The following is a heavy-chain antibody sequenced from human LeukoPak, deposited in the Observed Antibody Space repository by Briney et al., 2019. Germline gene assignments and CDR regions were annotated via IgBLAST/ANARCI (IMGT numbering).Heavy chain of an antibody. D-gene: IGHD3-22*01. V-gene: IGHV5-10-1*01. Sequence: GASLLISCDGSGSIFTSYWISWVRQMPGKALEWMGRIDPSVSYTNYGPSFQGHVTISADKSISTAYLQWSSLKASDTAMYYCARLYYYDSSGYSDWGQGTLVTVSS. CDR3: ARLYYYDSSGYSD. CDR1: GSIFTSYW. CDR2: IDPSVSYT. J-gene: IGHJ4*02.